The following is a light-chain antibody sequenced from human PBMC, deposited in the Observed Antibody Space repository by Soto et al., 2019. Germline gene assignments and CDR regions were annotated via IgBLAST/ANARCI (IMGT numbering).Light chain of an antibody. CDR1: SSDIGGYNY. J-gene: IGLJ3*02. V-gene: IGLV2-8*01. CDR2: EVS. Sequence: QSVLTQPPSASGSPGQSVTISCTGTSSDIGGYNYVSWYQQHPGKAPKLIIYEVSKRPSGVPDRFSGSKSGNTASLTVSGLQAEDEAGYYCTSYAGSNNLVFAGGTKLTVL. CDR3: TSYAGSNNLV.